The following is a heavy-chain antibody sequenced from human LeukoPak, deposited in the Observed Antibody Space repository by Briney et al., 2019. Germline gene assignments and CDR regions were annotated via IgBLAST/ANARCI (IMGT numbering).Heavy chain of an antibody. CDR3: ARDQGYYYDSSGSLDV. CDR1: GYSISSGYY. D-gene: IGHD3-22*01. V-gene: IGHV4-38-2*02. CDR2: IYHSGST. Sequence: SETLSLTCTVSGYSISSGYYWGWIRQPPGKGLEWIGSIYHSGSTYYNPSLKSRVTISVDTSKNQFSLKLSSVTAADTAVYYCARDQGYYYDSSGSLDVWGKGTTVTVSS. J-gene: IGHJ6*04.